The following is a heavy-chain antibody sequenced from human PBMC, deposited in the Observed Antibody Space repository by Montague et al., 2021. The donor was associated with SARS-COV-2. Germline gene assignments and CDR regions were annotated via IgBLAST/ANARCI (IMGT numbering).Heavy chain of an antibody. CDR2: IYHSGST. J-gene: IGHJ4*02. Sequence: SETLSLTCAVSGGSISSSNWWSWVRQPPGKGLEWIGEIYHSGSTNYNPSLESRVTISVDKSKNQFSLKLSSVTAADTAVYYCARDSSGWSRFDYWGQGTLVTVSS. D-gene: IGHD6-19*01. CDR1: GGSISSSNW. V-gene: IGHV4-4*02. CDR3: ARDSSGWSRFDY.